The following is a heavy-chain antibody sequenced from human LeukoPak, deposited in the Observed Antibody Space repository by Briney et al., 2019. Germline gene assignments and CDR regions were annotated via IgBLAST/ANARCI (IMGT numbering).Heavy chain of an antibody. J-gene: IGHJ4*02. CDR2: ISGSGGST. V-gene: IGHV3-23*01. CDR3: AKVFTGSYLYYFDY. D-gene: IGHD1-26*01. CDR1: GFTFSSYA. Sequence: PPGGSLRLSCAASGFTFSSYAMSWVRQAPGKGLEWVSAISGSGGSTYYADSVKGRFTISRDSSKNTLYLQMNSLRAEDTAVYYCAKVFTGSYLYYFDYWGQGTLVTVSS.